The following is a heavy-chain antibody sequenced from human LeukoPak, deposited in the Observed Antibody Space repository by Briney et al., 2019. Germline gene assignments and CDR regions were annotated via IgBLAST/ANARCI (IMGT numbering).Heavy chain of an antibody. CDR1: GFTFSSFY. V-gene: IGHV3-21*01. D-gene: IGHD3-16*01. Sequence: GGPLRLSCAASGFTFSSFYMNWVRQAPGKGLEWVSTISSSSSYIYYADSVKGRFTISRDNAKNSLYLQMNSLRAEDTAVYYCARADLGLFHFDYWGQGTLVTVSS. CDR3: ARADLGLFHFDY. J-gene: IGHJ4*02. CDR2: ISSSSSYI.